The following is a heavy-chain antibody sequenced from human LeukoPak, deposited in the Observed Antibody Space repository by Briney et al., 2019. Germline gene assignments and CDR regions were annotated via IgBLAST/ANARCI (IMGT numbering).Heavy chain of an antibody. J-gene: IGHJ4*02. CDR2: INAGNGNT. Sequence: ASVKVSCKASGYTFTSYAMHWVRQAPGQRLEWMGWINAGNGNTKYSQKFQGRVTITRDTSASTAYMELSSLRSEDTAVYYCARDPQIRYFDWLPPYYFDYWGQGTLVTVSS. CDR3: ARDPQIRYFDWLPPYYFDY. CDR1: GYTFTSYA. V-gene: IGHV1-3*01. D-gene: IGHD3-9*01.